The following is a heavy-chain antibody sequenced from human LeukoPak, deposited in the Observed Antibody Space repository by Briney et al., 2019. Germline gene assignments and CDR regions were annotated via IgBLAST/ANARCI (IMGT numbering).Heavy chain of an antibody. D-gene: IGHD5-24*01. Sequence: PGTSLRLSCAASGFTFSSYGMHWVRQAPGKGLEWVAVIWYDGSNKYYADSVKGRFTISRDNSKNTLYLQMNSLRAEDTAVYYCASLVGGRDGYNFYYGMDVWGQGTTVTVSS. CDR3: ASLVGGRDGYNFYYGMDV. V-gene: IGHV3-33*01. J-gene: IGHJ6*02. CDR2: IWYDGSNK. CDR1: GFTFSSYG.